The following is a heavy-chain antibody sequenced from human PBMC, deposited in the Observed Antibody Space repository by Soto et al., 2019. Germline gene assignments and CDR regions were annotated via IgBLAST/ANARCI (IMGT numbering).Heavy chain of an antibody. J-gene: IGHJ5*02. V-gene: IGHV2-5*01. D-gene: IGHD3-3*01. Sequence: QITLKESGPTLVKPTQTLTLTCTFSGFSLSTSGVGVGWIRQPPGKALEWLALIYWNDDKRYSPSLKSRLTITKDTSKNQVVLTMTNMDPVDTATYYCAHSSPYYDFWSGYNWFDPWGQGTLVTVSS. CDR3: AHSSPYYDFWSGYNWFDP. CDR1: GFSLSTSGVG. CDR2: IYWNDDK.